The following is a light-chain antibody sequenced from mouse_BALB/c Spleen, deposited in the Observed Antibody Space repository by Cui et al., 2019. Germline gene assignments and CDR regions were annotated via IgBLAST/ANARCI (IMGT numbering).Light chain of an antibody. CDR3: QHNYGTPYT. CDR1: ENIYSY. CDR2: NAK. Sequence: DIQLTQSPASLSASLRETATITCRASENIYSYLAWYQQKQGKSPQLLVYNAKTLAEGVPSRFSGSGSGTQFSLKINSLQPEDFGSYYCQHNYGTPYTFGGGTKLEIK. V-gene: IGKV12-44*01. J-gene: IGKJ2*01.